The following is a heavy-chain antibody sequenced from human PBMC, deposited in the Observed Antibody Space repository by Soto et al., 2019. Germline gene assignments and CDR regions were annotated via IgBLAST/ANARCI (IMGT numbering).Heavy chain of an antibody. CDR2: IIPILGIA. J-gene: IGHJ3*02. V-gene: IGHV1-69*02. CDR1: GGTFSSYT. CDR3: ARAGPPNDVWSGYYSGADAFDI. Sequence: QVQLVQSGAEVKKPGSSVKVSCKASGGTFSSYTISWVRQAPGQGLEWMGRIIPILGIANYAQKFQGRVPITADKSTSTAYMAVSSLRSEDTAVDYCARAGPPNDVWSGYYSGADAFDIWGQGTMVTVSS. D-gene: IGHD3-3*01.